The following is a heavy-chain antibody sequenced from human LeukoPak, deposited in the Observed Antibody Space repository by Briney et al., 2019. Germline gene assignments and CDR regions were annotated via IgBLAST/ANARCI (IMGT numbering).Heavy chain of an antibody. J-gene: IGHJ4*02. CDR3: ARDLTTVVTPDY. CDR1: GFTFTNYA. V-gene: IGHV3-23*01. Sequence: GGSLRLSCAASGFTFTNYAMTWVRQAPGKGLEWVSVISGSGAITYYADSVKGRFTISRDNSKNTLYLQMNSLRAEDTAVYYCARDLTTVVTPDYWGQGTLVTVSS. D-gene: IGHD4-23*01. CDR2: ISGSGAIT.